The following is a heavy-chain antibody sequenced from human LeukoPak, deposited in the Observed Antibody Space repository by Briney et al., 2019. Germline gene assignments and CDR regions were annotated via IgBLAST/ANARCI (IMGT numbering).Heavy chain of an antibody. V-gene: IGHV1-18*01. J-gene: IGHJ4*02. CDR1: GYTFTSYG. CDR2: ISSYNGNT. Sequence: ASVKVSCKASGYTFTSYGISWVRQAPGQGLEWMGWISSYNGNTNYAQKLQGRVTMTTDTSTSTAYMELRSLRSDDTAVYYCARVAPNRRYCSGGSCLNYFDYWGQGTLVTVSS. D-gene: IGHD2-15*01. CDR3: ARVAPNRRYCSGGSCLNYFDY.